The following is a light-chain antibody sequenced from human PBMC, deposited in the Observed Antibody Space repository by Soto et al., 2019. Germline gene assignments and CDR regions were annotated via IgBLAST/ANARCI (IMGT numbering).Light chain of an antibody. CDR3: GSWDSSLSAYV. V-gene: IGLV1-51*01. J-gene: IGLJ1*01. Sequence: QSVLTQPPSVSAAPGQKVAISCSGRTASIGNNYVSWYQQLPGTAPKLLIYDDNKRPSGIPDRFSGSKSGTSATLGITGFQTGDEADYYCGSWDSSLSAYVFGTGTKVTVL. CDR1: TASIGNNY. CDR2: DDN.